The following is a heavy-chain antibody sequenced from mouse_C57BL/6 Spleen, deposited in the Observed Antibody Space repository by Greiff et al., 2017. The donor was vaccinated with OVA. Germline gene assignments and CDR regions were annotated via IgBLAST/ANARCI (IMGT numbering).Heavy chain of an antibody. D-gene: IGHD1-1*01. J-gene: IGHJ3*01. V-gene: IGHV1-82*01. CDR2: SYPVDGDT. CDR3: ARNYGSSWFAY. Sequence: QVQLQQSGPELVKPGASVKISCKASGYAFSSSWMNRGTHSPLKGHEWIGRSYPVDGDTNYNGKFKGKATLTADKSSSTAYMQLSSLTSEDSAVYFCARNYGSSWFAYWGQGTLVTVSA. CDR1: GYAFSSSW.